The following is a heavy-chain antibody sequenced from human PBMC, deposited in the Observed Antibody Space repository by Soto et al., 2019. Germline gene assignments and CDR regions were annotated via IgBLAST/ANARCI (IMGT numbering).Heavy chain of an antibody. CDR2: ISYDGSNK. Sequence: QVQLVESGGGVVQPGRSLRLSCAASGFTFSSYAMHWVRQAPGKGLEWVAVISYDGSNKYYADSVKGRFTISRDNSKNTLYLQMNSLRAEDTAVYYCASVYSSSAGDAFDIWGQGTMVTVSS. V-gene: IGHV3-30-3*01. D-gene: IGHD6-6*01. CDR1: GFTFSSYA. CDR3: ASVYSSSAGDAFDI. J-gene: IGHJ3*02.